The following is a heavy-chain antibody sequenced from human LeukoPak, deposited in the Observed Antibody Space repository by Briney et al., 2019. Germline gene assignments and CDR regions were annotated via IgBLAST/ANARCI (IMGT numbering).Heavy chain of an antibody. Sequence: GGSLRLSCAASGFNFNIYEMNWVRQAPGKGLEWVSYISSSGSIILYADSVKGRFTISRDNSRNTVFLQMNSLRGEDTAIYYCARVQGGGFRTADFWGQGTVVTVSS. D-gene: IGHD3-10*01. CDR1: GFNFNIYE. V-gene: IGHV3-48*03. CDR2: ISSSGSII. CDR3: ARVQGGGFRTADF. J-gene: IGHJ4*02.